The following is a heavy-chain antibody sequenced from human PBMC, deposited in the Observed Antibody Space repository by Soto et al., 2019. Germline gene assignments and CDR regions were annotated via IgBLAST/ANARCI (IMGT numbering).Heavy chain of an antibody. V-gene: IGHV1-3*01. D-gene: IGHD3-10*01. CDR1: GYTFTSYA. CDR2: INAGNGNT. CDR3: AREGIHPGDRPGYYCYMDV. J-gene: IGHJ6*03. Sequence: QVQLVQSGAEVKKPGASVKVSCKASGYTFTSYAMHWVRQAPGQRLEWMGWINAGNGNTKYSQKVQGRVTITRDTTAKTTYMEQSSLRSEETAVYSCAREGIHPGDRPGYYCYMDVWGKGTTVTVSS.